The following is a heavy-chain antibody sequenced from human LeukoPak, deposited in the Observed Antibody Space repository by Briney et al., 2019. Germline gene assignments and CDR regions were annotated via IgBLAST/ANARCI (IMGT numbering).Heavy chain of an antibody. CDR1: GVSISSYY. D-gene: IGHD5-18*01. J-gene: IGHJ4*02. V-gene: IGHV4-59*01. CDR2: IYYSGST. CDR3: ARAPGYSYGSFDY. Sequence: SETLSLTCTVSGVSISSYYWSWIRQPPGKGLEWIGYIYYSGSTNYNPSLKSRVTISVDTSKNQFSLKLSSVTAADTAVYYCARAPGYSYGSFDYWGQGTLVTVSS.